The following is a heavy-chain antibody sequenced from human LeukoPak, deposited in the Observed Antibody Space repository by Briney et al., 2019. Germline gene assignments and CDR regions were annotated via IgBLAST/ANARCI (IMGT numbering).Heavy chain of an antibody. CDR3: ARDSSGSSNRFDP. V-gene: IGHV4-39*02. J-gene: IGHJ5*02. CDR2: IYYSGST. CDR1: GGSISSSSYY. Sequence: PSETLSLPCTVSGGSISSSSYYWGWIRRPPGKGLEWIASIYYSGSTYYNPSVRSRVTISVDTSKNQFSQKLSSVTAADTAVYYCARDSSGSSNRFDPWGQGTLVTVSS. D-gene: IGHD3-22*01.